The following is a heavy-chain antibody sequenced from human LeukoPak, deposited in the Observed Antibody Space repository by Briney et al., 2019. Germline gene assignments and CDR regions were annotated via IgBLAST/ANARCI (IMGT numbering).Heavy chain of an antibody. CDR3: ARRRYCSSTSCLSKEGDAFDI. J-gene: IGHJ3*02. CDR1: GYSFTSYW. Sequence: GESLKISCKGSGYSFTSYWIGWVRQMPGKGLEWMGIIYPGDSDTRYSPSFQGQVTISADKSISTAYLQWSSLKASDTAMYYCARRRYCSSTSCLSKEGDAFDIWGQGTMVTVSS. D-gene: IGHD2-2*01. CDR2: IYPGDSDT. V-gene: IGHV5-51*01.